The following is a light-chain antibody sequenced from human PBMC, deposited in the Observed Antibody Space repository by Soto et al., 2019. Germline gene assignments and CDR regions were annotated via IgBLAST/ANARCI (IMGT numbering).Light chain of an antibody. CDR2: GAS. J-gene: IGKJ1*01. V-gene: IGKV3-15*01. CDR3: QQYDNWPWT. CDR1: QSISDT. Sequence: EIVMTQSPATLSVSPGGRATLSCRASQSISDTLAWYQQKPAQAPRLLIHGASTRAPGFPARFSGSGSGTDFTLTISSLQSEDFAVYYCQQYDNWPWTFGQGTKVEIK.